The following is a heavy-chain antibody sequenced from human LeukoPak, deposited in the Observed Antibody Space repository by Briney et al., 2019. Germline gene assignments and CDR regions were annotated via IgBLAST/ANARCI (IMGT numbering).Heavy chain of an antibody. Sequence: ASVKVSCKASGYTFTGYYIHWVRQAPGQGLEWMGWINPNSGGTKYAQKFQGRATMTRDTSISTAYMELSRLRSDDTAVYYCARVPEDDSSGYYPNWWFDPWGQGTLVTVSS. CDR2: INPNSGGT. J-gene: IGHJ5*02. D-gene: IGHD3-22*01. CDR3: ARVPEDDSSGYYPNWWFDP. V-gene: IGHV1-2*02. CDR1: GYTFTGYY.